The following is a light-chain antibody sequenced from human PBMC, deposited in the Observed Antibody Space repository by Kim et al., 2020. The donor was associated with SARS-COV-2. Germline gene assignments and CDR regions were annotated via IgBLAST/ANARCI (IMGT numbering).Light chain of an antibody. Sequence: SYELTQPSSVSVSPGQTARITCSGDVLTKRYARWFQQKPGQAPVQVIYKDSERPSGIPERFSGSSSGTTVTLTISGAQVEDEADYYCYSAADNIGVFGGGTQRTVL. V-gene: IGLV3-27*01. CDR3: YSAADNIGV. J-gene: IGLJ3*02. CDR1: VLTKRY. CDR2: KDS.